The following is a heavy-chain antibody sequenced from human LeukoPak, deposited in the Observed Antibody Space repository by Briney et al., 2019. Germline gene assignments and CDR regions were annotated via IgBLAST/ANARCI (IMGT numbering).Heavy chain of an antibody. J-gene: IGHJ4*02. CDR2: VSYDGSNQ. D-gene: IGHD6-25*01. CDR3: AKTPGAPANFDY. Sequence: PGRSLRLSCAASGFTFSNYGMHWVRQAPGKGLEWLAVVSYDGSNQNCADSVKGRFTISRDNSKNTLFLQMNSLRAEDTAVYYCAKTPGAPANFDYWGQGTLVTVSS. CDR1: GFTFSNYG. V-gene: IGHV3-30*18.